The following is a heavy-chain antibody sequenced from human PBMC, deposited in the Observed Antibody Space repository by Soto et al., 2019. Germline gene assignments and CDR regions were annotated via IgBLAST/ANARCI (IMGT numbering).Heavy chain of an antibody. Sequence: SVKVSCKASGGTFSSYAISWVRQAPGQGLEWMGGIIPIFGTANYAQKFQGRVTITADESTSTAYMELSSLRSEDTAVYYCARAGGYCSSTSCYPGSYYYYGMDVWGQGTTVTVSS. J-gene: IGHJ6*02. CDR2: IIPIFGTA. V-gene: IGHV1-69*13. CDR1: GGTFSSYA. CDR3: ARAGGYCSSTSCYPGSYYYYGMDV. D-gene: IGHD2-2*01.